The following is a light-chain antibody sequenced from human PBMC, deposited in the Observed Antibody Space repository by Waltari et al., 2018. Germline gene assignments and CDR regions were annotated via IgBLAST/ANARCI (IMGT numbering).Light chain of an antibody. CDR3: QHYASSLYT. CDR2: ATS. V-gene: IGKV3-20*01. CDR1: QTVLNSY. Sequence: EILFTQFPGTLSLSPGERATISCRAIQTVLNSYLAWYQQKPGQAPRLLLYATSTRAPGIPDRFSGSESGADFILTISRLEPEDFAVYFCQHYASSLYTFGQGTKLEIK. J-gene: IGKJ2*01.